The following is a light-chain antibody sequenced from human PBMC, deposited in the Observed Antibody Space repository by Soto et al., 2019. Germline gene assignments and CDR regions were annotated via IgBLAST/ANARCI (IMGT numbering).Light chain of an antibody. CDR1: QSIINW. J-gene: IGKJ1*01. Sequence: DIQMTQSPSTLPASVGDRVTITCRASQSIINWLAWYHHKPGTAPKPLIYHAPTLESGVPSRFSGSGSGTEFTLNISGLQPDDFATYYCQQYNSYSQTFGQGTKVDIK. CDR3: QQYNSYSQT. CDR2: HAP. V-gene: IGKV1-5*01.